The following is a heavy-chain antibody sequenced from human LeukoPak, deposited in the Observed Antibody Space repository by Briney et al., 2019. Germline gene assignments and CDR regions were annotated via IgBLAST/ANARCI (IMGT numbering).Heavy chain of an antibody. CDR2: ISGGGGST. Sequence: GGSLRLSCAASGFTFSAYELNWVRQAPGKGLEWVSGISGGGGSTYYADSVKGRFTISRDNSKNTLYLQMDSLRAEDTALYYCAKGSGINHYHWIDPWGQGTLVTVSS. V-gene: IGHV3-23*01. CDR3: AKGSGINHYHWIDP. J-gene: IGHJ5*02. D-gene: IGHD1-14*01. CDR1: GFTFSAYE.